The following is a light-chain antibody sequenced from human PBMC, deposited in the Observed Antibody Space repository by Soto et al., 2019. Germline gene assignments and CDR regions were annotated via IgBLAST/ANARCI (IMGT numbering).Light chain of an antibody. CDR1: SSNIGSYT. V-gene: IGLV1-44*01. CDR2: GNN. Sequence: QSVLTQPPSASGTPGQRVTISCSGSSSNIGSYTVTWYRQLPGAAPKLLIYGNNPRPSAVPDRFSSSTTGTSASLPISALQSEDEADYYCAAWYYCLNGRYVFGTGTKITVL. CDR3: AAWYYCLNGRYV. J-gene: IGLJ1*01.